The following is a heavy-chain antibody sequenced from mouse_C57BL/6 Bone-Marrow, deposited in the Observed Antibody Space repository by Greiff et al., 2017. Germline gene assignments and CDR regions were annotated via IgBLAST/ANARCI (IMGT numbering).Heavy chain of an antibody. V-gene: IGHV1-26*01. CDR1: GYTFTDYY. D-gene: IGHD1-1*01. CDR3: ARHGSSHWYFDV. J-gene: IGHJ1*03. Sequence: EVKLVESGPELVKPGASVKISCKASGYTFTDYYMNWVKQSHGKSLEWIGDINPNNGGTSYNQKFKGKATLTVDKSSSTAYMELRSLTSEDSAVYYCARHGSSHWYFDVWGTGTTVTVSS. CDR2: INPNNGGT.